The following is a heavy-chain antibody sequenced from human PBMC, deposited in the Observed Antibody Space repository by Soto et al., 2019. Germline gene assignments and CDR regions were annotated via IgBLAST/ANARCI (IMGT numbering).Heavy chain of an antibody. D-gene: IGHD3-22*01. CDR2: IDPSDSYT. J-gene: IGHJ4*02. V-gene: IGHV5-10-1*01. CDR3: ARHRRYYYDSSGYLDY. Sequence: PGESLKISCKGSGYSFTSYWISWVRQMPGKGLEWMGRIDPSDSYTNYSPSFQGHVTISADKSISIAYLQWSSLKASDTAMYYCARHRRYYYDSSGYLDYWGQGTLVTVSS. CDR1: GYSFTSYW.